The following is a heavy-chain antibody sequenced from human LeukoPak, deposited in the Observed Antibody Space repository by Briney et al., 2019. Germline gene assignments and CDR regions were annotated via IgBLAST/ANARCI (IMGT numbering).Heavy chain of an antibody. J-gene: IGHJ6*02. CDR3: ASLPYCSSTSCDYYYYGMDV. CDR2: IYYSGST. CDR1: GGSISSYY. V-gene: IGHV4-59*01. Sequence: PSETLSLTCTVSGGSISSYYWSWIRQPPGKGLEWIGYIYYSGSTNYNPSLKSRVTLSVDTSKNQFSLKLSSVTAADTAVYYCASLPYCSSTSCDYYYYGMDVWGQGTTVTVSS. D-gene: IGHD2-2*01.